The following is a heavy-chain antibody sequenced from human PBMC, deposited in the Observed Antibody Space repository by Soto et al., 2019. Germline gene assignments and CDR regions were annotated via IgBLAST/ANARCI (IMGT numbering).Heavy chain of an antibody. CDR2: ISDDGYTI. Sequence: GGSLRLSCATSGFTFSDFYMSWVRQAPGKGPEWVSYISDDGYTIYYADSVKGRFTISRDNAKNSLDLQMTNLRAEDTAVYYCAKPVSPFSSSYIDYWDQGPLVTVSS. D-gene: IGHD3-22*01. J-gene: IGHJ4*02. CDR1: GFTFSDFY. V-gene: IGHV3-11*01. CDR3: AKPVSPFSSSYIDY.